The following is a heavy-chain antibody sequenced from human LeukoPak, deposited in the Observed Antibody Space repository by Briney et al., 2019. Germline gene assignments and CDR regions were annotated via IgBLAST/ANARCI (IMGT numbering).Heavy chain of an antibody. CDR3: ARLGATPHLFDY. J-gene: IGHJ4*02. D-gene: IGHD1-26*01. Sequence: PSETLSLTCAVSGASISGSGYYWGWIRQPAGKGLECIGYIHYTGSTNYNPSLKSRVTISVHTSKNQFSLKLTSVTAADTAVYYCARLGATPHLFDYWGQGTLVTVSS. V-gene: IGHV4-61*10. CDR1: GASISGSGYY. CDR2: IHYTGST.